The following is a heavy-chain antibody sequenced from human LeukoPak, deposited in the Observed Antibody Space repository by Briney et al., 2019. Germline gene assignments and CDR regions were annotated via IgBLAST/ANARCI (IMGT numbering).Heavy chain of an antibody. CDR2: INPNSGGT. CDR3: ARSRITMVRGTDSSLGY. CDR1: GYTFTSYG. D-gene: IGHD3-10*01. V-gene: IGHV1-2*02. Sequence: ASVKVSCKASGYTFTSYGISWVRQAPGQGLEWMGWINPNSGGTNYAQKFQGRVTMTRDTSISTAYMELSRLRSDDTAVYYCARSRITMVRGTDSSLGYWGQGTLVTVSS. J-gene: IGHJ4*02.